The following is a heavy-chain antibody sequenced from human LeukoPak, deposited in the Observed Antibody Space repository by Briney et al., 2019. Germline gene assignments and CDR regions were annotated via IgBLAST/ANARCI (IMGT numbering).Heavy chain of an antibody. CDR1: GGSFSGYY. V-gene: IGHV4-34*01. D-gene: IGHD5-18*01. J-gene: IGHJ4*02. Sequence: PSETLSLTCAVYGGSFSGYYWSWIRQPPGKGLEWIGEINHSGSTNYNPSLKSRVTISVDTSKNQFSLKLSSVTAADTAVYYCARGPDTAMATPLDYWGQGTLVTVSS. CDR2: INHSGST. CDR3: ARGPDTAMATPLDY.